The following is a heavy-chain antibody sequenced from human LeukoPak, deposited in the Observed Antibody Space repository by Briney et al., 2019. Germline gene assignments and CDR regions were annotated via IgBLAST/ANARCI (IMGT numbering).Heavy chain of an antibody. CDR3: ARELRKLYSNPTPGIDY. CDR1: GFTFSSYG. D-gene: IGHD4-11*01. Sequence: PGGSLRLSCAAYGFTFSSYGMHWVRQAPGKGLEWVAVIWYDGSNKYYADSVKGRFTISRDNSKNTLYLQMNSLRAEDTAVYYCARELRKLYSNPTPGIDYWGQGTLVTVSS. V-gene: IGHV3-33*01. J-gene: IGHJ4*02. CDR2: IWYDGSNK.